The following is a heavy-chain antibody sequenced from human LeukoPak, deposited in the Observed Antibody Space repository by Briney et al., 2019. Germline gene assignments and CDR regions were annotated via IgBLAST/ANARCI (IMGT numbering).Heavy chain of an antibody. Sequence: ASVKVSCKASGYTFTGSYMHWVRQAPGQGLEWMGRINPNSGGTNYAQKFQGRVTMTRDTSISTAYMELSRLRSDDTAVYYCARETRGIVGDSGYFDYWGQGTLVTVSS. J-gene: IGHJ4*02. CDR3: ARETRGIVGDSGYFDY. CDR2: INPNSGGT. V-gene: IGHV1-2*06. CDR1: GYTFTGSY. D-gene: IGHD1-26*01.